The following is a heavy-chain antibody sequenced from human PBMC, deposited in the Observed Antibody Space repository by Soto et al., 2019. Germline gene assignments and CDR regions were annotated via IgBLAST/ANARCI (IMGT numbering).Heavy chain of an antibody. CDR3: ASSNNYDSSGYYLFDY. J-gene: IGHJ4*02. Sequence: GGSLRLSCAASGFTFSSYAMSWVRQAPGKGLEWVSAISGSGGSTYYADSVKGRFTISRDNSKNTLYLQMNSLRAEDTAVYYCASSNNYDSSGYYLFDYWGQGTLVTVSS. V-gene: IGHV3-23*01. CDR1: GFTFSSYA. CDR2: ISGSGGST. D-gene: IGHD3-22*01.